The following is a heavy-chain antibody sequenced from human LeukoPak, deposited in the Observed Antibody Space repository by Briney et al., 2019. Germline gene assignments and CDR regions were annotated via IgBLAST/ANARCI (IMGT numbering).Heavy chain of an antibody. Sequence: PGGSLRLSCAASGFTFSNAWMNWVRQAPGKGLEWVGRIKSKTDGGTTDYAAPVKGRFTISRDDSKNTLYLQMNSLKTEDTAVYYCTTGTQLGVDAFDIWGQGTMVTVSS. CDR2: IKSKTDGGTT. CDR1: GFTFSNAW. J-gene: IGHJ3*02. CDR3: TTGTQLGVDAFDI. D-gene: IGHD6-13*01. V-gene: IGHV3-15*07.